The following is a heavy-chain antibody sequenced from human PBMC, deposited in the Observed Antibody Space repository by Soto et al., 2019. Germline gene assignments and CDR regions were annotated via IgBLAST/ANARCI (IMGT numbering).Heavy chain of an antibody. J-gene: IGHJ4*02. Sequence: GGSLRLSCAASGFTFSSYAMSWVRQAPGKGLEWVSAISGGGGSTYYADSVKGRFTISRDNSRNTLYLQMNSLRAEDTAVYYCAKGMGRRCVSSGCHCFDYWGQGTLVTVSS. CDR2: ISGGGGST. D-gene: IGHD6-19*01. V-gene: IGHV3-23*01. CDR3: AKGMGRRCVSSGCHCFDY. CDR1: GFTFSSYA.